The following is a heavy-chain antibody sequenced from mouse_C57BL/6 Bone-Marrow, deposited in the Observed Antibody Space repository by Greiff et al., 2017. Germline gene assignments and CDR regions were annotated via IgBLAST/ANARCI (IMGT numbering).Heavy chain of an antibody. D-gene: IGHD2-5*01. Sequence: EVQLQQSGPVLVKPGASVKMSCKASGYTFIDYYMNWVKQSHGKSLEWIGVINPYNGGTSYNQKFKGKATLTVDKSSSTAYMELNSLTSEDSAVYYCARFHSNYPYWGQGTTLTVSS. CDR2: INPYNGGT. V-gene: IGHV1-19*01. J-gene: IGHJ2*01. CDR1: GYTFIDYY. CDR3: ARFHSNYPY.